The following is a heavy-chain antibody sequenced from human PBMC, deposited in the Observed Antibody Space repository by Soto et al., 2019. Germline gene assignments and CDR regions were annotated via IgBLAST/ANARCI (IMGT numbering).Heavy chain of an antibody. CDR3: ARGYDIVVVSGAIRVAYVDY. CDR1: GFAFSSFT. J-gene: IGHJ4*02. CDR2: ISSTGDYI. D-gene: IGHD2-2*02. Sequence: EVQLVESGGGLVKPGGSLRLSCAASGFAFSSFTMNWVRQAPGKGLQWVSSISSTGDYIYYADSLKGRFTISRDNAKNSRYLQMNNLRAEDTAVYYCARGYDIVVVSGAIRVAYVDYWGQRTLVPASS. V-gene: IGHV3-21*01.